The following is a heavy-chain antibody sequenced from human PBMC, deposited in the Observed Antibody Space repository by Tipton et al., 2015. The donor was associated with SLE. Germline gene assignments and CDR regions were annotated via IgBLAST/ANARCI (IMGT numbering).Heavy chain of an antibody. V-gene: IGHV1-46*01. CDR2: INPSGGST. Sequence: QLVQSGAEVKKPGASVKVSCMASGDTFTNYYMHWVRQAPGQGLEWMGIINPSGGSTSYAQKFQGRVTMTRDTSTSTVYMELSSLRSEDTAVYYCARGREQEYFQYWGPGTLVTVSS. CDR1: GDTFTNYY. CDR3: ARGREQEYFQY. D-gene: IGHD1-26*01. J-gene: IGHJ1*01.